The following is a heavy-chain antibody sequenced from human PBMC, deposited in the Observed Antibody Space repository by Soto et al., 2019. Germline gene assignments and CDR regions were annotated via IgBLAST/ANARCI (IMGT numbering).Heavy chain of an antibody. CDR1: GFTFDDYA. V-gene: IGHV3-9*01. CDR2: ISWNSGSI. Sequence: EVQLVESGGGLVQPGRSLRLYCAASGFTFDDYAMHWVRQAPGKGLEWVSGISWNSGSIGYADSVKGRFTISRDNAKNSLYLQMNSLSAEDTALYYCAKDRRSSSSERFDYWGQGTLVTVSS. CDR3: AKDRRSSSSERFDY. J-gene: IGHJ4*02. D-gene: IGHD6-6*01.